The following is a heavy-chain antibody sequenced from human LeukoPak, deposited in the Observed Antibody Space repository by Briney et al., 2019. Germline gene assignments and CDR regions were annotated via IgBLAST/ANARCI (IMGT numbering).Heavy chain of an antibody. J-gene: IGHJ4*02. CDR2: INHSGST. CDR1: GGSFSGYY. CDR3: ARKGSGSDY. V-gene: IGHV4-34*01. D-gene: IGHD6-19*01. Sequence: SETLSLTCAVYGGSFSGYYWSWIRQPPGKGLDWIGKINHSGSTNYNPSLKSRATISVDTSKNQFSLKLSSVTAADTAVYYCARKGSGSDYWGQGTLVTVSS.